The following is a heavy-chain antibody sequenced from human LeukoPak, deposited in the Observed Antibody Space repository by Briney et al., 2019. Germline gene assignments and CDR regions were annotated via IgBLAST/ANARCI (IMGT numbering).Heavy chain of an antibody. CDR2: IYSGGST. CDR3: ARAIYSGSYSGALGDY. CDR1: GFTVSSNY. D-gene: IGHD1-26*01. Sequence: GGSLRLSCAASGFTVSSNYMSWVRQAPGKGLEWVSVIYSGGSTYYADSVKGRFTISRDNAKNSLYLQMNSLRAEDTAVYYCARAIYSGSYSGALGDYWGQGTLVTVSS. V-gene: IGHV3-53*01. J-gene: IGHJ4*02.